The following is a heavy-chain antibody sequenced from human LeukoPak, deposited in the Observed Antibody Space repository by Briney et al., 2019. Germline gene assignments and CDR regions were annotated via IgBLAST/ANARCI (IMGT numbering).Heavy chain of an antibody. CDR3: ARHTPDCSSTSCYTTYYYGMDV. CDR1: GGSFSGYY. CDR2: INHSGST. J-gene: IGHJ6*02. D-gene: IGHD2-2*02. Sequence: KPSETLSLTCAVYGGSFSGYYWSWIRQPPGKGLEWIGEINHSGSTNYNPSLKSRVTISVDTSKNQFSLKLSSVTAADTAAYYCARHTPDCSSTSCYTTYYYGMDVWGQGTTVTVSS. V-gene: IGHV4-34*01.